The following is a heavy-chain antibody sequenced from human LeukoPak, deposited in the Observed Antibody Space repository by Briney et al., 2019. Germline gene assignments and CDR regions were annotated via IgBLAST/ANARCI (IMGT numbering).Heavy chain of an antibody. D-gene: IGHD3-10*01. CDR1: GGSISSYY. CDR2: IYYSGST. V-gene: IGHV4-59*01. J-gene: IGHJ6*04. Sequence: SETLSLTCTVSGGSISSYYWSWIRQPPGKGLEWIGYIYYSGSTNYNPSLKSRVTISVDTFKNQFSLKLSSVTAADTAVYYCARHVRGVTEYYGMDVWGKGTTVTVSS. CDR3: ARHVRGVTEYYGMDV.